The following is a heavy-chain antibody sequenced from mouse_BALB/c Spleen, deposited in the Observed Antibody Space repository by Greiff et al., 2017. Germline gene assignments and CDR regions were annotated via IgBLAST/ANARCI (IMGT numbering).Heavy chain of an antibody. V-gene: IGHV5-17*02. J-gene: IGHJ4*01. CDR1: GFTFSSFG. CDR2: ISSGSSTI. D-gene: IGHD1-2*01. CDR3: ARHSLLRDAMDY. Sequence: EVNVVESGGGLVQPGGSRKLSCAASGFTFSSFGMHWVRQAPEKGLEWVAYISSGSSTIYYADKVKGRFTISRDNPKNTLFLQMTSLRSEDTAMYYCARHSLLRDAMDYWGQGTSVTVSS.